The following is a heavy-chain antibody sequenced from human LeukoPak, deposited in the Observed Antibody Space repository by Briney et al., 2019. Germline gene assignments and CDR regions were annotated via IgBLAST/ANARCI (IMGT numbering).Heavy chain of an antibody. CDR2: ISYDGSNK. J-gene: IGHJ5*02. V-gene: IGHV3-30*04. Sequence: GRSLRLSCAASGFTFSSYAMHWVRQAPGKGLEWVAVISYDGSNKYYADSVKGRFTISRDNSKNTLYLQMNSLRAEDTAVYYCAKDGYCSSTSCYWRWFDPWGQGTLVTVSS. CDR1: GFTFSSYA. D-gene: IGHD2-2*03. CDR3: AKDGYCSSTSCYWRWFDP.